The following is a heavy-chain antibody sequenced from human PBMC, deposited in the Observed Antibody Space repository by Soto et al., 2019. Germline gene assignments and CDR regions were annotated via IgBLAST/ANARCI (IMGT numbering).Heavy chain of an antibody. J-gene: IGHJ6*02. V-gene: IGHV4-61*01. Sequence: ETLSLTCTVSGGSVSSGSYYWSWIRQPPGKGLEWIGYIYYSGSTNYNPSLKSRVTISVDTSKNQFSLKLSSVTAADTAVYYCACRYCTNGVCYGHYYYGMDVWGQGTTVTVSS. D-gene: IGHD2-8*01. CDR2: IYYSGST. CDR3: ACRYCTNGVCYGHYYYGMDV. CDR1: GGSVSSGSYY.